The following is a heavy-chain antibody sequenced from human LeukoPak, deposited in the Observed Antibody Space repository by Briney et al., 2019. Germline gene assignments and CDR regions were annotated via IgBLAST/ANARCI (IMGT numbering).Heavy chain of an antibody. J-gene: IGHJ4*02. V-gene: IGHV3-7*01. CDR2: IKEDGSVR. CDR1: GFTFSRHW. D-gene: IGHD6-6*01. Sequence: GGTLSLYCAASGFTFSRHWMVWDRHGPGKGLKGVANIKEDGSVRQYVDSVKGRFTISRDNAENSLYLQMNSLRAEDTAVYYCLAESSTSYEGYWGQGTLVTVSS. CDR3: LAESSTSYEGY.